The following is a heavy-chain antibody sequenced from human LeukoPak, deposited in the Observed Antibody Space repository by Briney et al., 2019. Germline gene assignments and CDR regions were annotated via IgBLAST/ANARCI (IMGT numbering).Heavy chain of an antibody. V-gene: IGHV4-38-2*02. CDR1: GYSISSGYY. CDR3: ARTIFGVVTQGFDY. J-gene: IGHJ4*02. Sequence: SETLSLTCTVSGYSISSGYYWGWIRQPPGKGLEWIGSIYHSGSTYYNPSLKSRVTISVDTSKNQFSLKLSSVTAADTAVYYCARTIFGVVTQGFDYWGQGTLVTVSS. D-gene: IGHD3-3*01. CDR2: IYHSGST.